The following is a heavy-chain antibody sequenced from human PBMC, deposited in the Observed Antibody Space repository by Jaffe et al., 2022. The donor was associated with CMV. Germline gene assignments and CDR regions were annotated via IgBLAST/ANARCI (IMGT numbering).Heavy chain of an antibody. Sequence: QVQLQQSGPGLVKPSLTLSLTCAISGDSVSSNSAAWSWIRQSPSRGLEWLGRTYYKSKWYNDYAVSVKSRITIKPDTSKNQFSLQLNSVTPEDTAVYYCARVDWSSGWQPFDYWGQGTLVTVSS. CDR1: GDSVSSNSAA. CDR3: ARVDWSSGWQPFDY. D-gene: IGHD6-19*01. V-gene: IGHV6-1*01. CDR2: TYYKSKWYN. J-gene: IGHJ4*02.